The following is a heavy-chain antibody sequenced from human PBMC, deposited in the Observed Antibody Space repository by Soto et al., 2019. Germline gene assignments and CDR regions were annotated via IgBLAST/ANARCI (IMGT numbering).Heavy chain of an antibody. CDR3: ARAGGYYDSSGYYYYFDY. D-gene: IGHD3-22*01. CDR1: GYTFTSYY. Sequence: GASVKVSCKSSGYTFTSYYMHWVRQAPGQGLEWMGIINPSGGSTSYAQKFQGRVTMTRDTSTSTVYMELSSLRSEDTAVYYCARAGGYYDSSGYYYYFDYWGQGTLVTVSS. CDR2: INPSGGST. V-gene: IGHV1-46*01. J-gene: IGHJ4*02.